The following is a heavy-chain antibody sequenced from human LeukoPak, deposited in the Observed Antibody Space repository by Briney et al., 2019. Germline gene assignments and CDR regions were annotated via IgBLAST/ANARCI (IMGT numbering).Heavy chain of an antibody. J-gene: IGHJ4*02. CDR2: IYYSGST. D-gene: IGHD6-19*01. CDR3: ARRHSSGWYYFDY. Sequence: SETLSLTCTVSGGSISSGDYYWSWIRQPPGKGLEWIGYIYYSGSTNYNPSLKSRVTISVDTSKNQFSLKLSSVTAADTAVYYCARRHSSGWYYFDYWGQGTLVTVSS. V-gene: IGHV4-61*08. CDR1: GGSISSGDYY.